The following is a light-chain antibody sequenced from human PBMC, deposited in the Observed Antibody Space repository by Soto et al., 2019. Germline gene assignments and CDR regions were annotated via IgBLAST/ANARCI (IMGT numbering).Light chain of an antibody. CDR3: QQYNNWLSIT. CDR1: QSVSSN. CDR2: GAS. Sequence: EIVMTQSPATLSVSPGERATLSCRASQSVSSNLAWYQQKPGQAPRLLIYGASTRATGIPARFSGSGSGTEFTLTISSLQSEDFAVYYCQQYNNWLSITFGQGTR. V-gene: IGKV3-15*01. J-gene: IGKJ5*01.